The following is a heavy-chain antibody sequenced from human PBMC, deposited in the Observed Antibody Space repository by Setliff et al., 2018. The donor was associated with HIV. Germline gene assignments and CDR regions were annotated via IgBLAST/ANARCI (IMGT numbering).Heavy chain of an antibody. V-gene: IGHV3-48*04. CDR3: ARAPGGTLIVEVRDAFDV. Sequence: SGGSLRLSCAASGFTFSSYSMNWVRQAPGKGPEWVSCISSTGYTIYYADSVKGRFTISRDDAENSLFLQMNSLSAEDTAVYYCARAPGGTLIVEVRDAFDVWGQGTVVTVSS. D-gene: IGHD3-22*01. J-gene: IGHJ3*01. CDR1: GFTFSSYS. CDR2: ISSTGYTI.